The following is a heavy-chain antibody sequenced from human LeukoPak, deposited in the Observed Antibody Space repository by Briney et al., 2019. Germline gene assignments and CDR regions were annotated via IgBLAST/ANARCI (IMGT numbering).Heavy chain of an antibody. CDR3: ARIGSRGGY. CDR1: GGSISSSSYY. D-gene: IGHD3-10*01. J-gene: IGHJ4*02. CDR2: IYYSGST. V-gene: IGHV4-39*07. Sequence: SETLSLTCTVSGGSISSSSYYWGWIRQPPGKGLEWIGSIYYSGSTYYNPSLKSRVTISVDTSKNQFSLKLSSVTAADTAVYYCARIGSRGGYWGQGTPVTVSS.